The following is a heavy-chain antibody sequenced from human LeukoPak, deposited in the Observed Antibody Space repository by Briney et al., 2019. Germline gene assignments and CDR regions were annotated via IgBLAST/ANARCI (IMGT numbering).Heavy chain of an antibody. Sequence: ASVEVSCKASGYTFTSYAMHWVRQAPGQRLEWMGWINAGNGNTKYSQKFQGRVTITRDTSASTAYMELSSLRSEDTAVYYCARGRNYCGSGMEGNYYGMDVWGQGTTVTVSS. CDR1: GYTFTSYA. CDR3: ARGRNYCGSGMEGNYYGMDV. D-gene: IGHD3-10*01. V-gene: IGHV1-3*01. CDR2: INAGNGNT. J-gene: IGHJ6*02.